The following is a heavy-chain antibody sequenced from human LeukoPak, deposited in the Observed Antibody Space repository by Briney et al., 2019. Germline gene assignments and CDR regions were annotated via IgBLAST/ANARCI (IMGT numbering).Heavy chain of an antibody. CDR3: AKDQDDRDGYNYGAFDI. D-gene: IGHD5-24*01. CDR1: GFTFDDYA. V-gene: IGHV3-43*02. J-gene: IGHJ3*02. CDR2: ISGDGGST. Sequence: GGSLRLSRAASGFTFDDYAMHWVRRAPGKGLEWVSLISGDGGSTYYADSVKGRFTISRDNSKNSLYLQMNSLRTEDTALYYCAKDQDDRDGYNYGAFDIWGQGTMVTVSS.